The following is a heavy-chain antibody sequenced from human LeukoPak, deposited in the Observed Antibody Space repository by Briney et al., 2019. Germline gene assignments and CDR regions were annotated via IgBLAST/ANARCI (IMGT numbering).Heavy chain of an antibody. CDR3: AKFYTPTYYYDSSRWDYFDY. V-gene: IGHV3-23*01. J-gene: IGHJ4*02. CDR2: ISGSGGST. Sequence: GGSLRLSCAASGFTFSSYAMSWVRQAPGKGLEWVSAISGSGGSTYCADSVKGRFTISRDNSKNTLYLQMNSLRAEDTAVYYCAKFYTPTYYYDSSRWDYFDYWGQGTLVTVSS. CDR1: GFTFSSYA. D-gene: IGHD3-22*01.